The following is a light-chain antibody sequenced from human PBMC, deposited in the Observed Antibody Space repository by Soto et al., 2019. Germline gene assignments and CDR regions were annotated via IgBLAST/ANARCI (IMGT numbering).Light chain of an antibody. Sequence: EIVLTQSPATLSVSPGERATLSCRASQSVGNNLAWYQQKPGQPPRLLIHGASTRATGIPARFSGSGSGTEFTLTISSLQSEDFAVYSCQQCDNWPRTFGQGTKVDIK. CDR2: GAS. J-gene: IGKJ1*01. CDR3: QQCDNWPRT. CDR1: QSVGNN. V-gene: IGKV3-15*01.